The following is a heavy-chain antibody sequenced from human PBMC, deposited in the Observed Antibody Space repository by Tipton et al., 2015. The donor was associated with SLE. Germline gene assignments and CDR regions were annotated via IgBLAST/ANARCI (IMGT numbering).Heavy chain of an antibody. D-gene: IGHD1-14*01. CDR3: ARDRTGYGMDV. J-gene: IGHJ6*02. CDR1: GGSISSGGYS. V-gene: IGHV4-61*08. CDR2: VYYAGS. Sequence: LRLSCTVSGGSISSGGYSWSWIRQHPGKGLEWIGYVYYAGSNYNPSLKSRVILSVDTSKNLISVRLSSVTAADTAIYYCARDRTGYGMDVWGQGTTVIVSS.